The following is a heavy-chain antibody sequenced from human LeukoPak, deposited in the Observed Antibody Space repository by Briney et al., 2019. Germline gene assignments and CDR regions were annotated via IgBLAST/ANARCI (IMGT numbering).Heavy chain of an antibody. CDR1: GYTFTGYY. V-gene: IGHV1-2*02. Sequence: GASVKVSCKASGYTFTGYYMHWVRQAPGQGLEWMGWINPNSGGTNYAQKFRGRVTMTRDTPISTAYMELSRLRSDDTAVYYCARVGSYSYGYHYYYYYMDVWGKGTTVTVSS. CDR3: ARVGSYSYGYHYYYYYMDV. CDR2: INPNSGGT. D-gene: IGHD5-18*01. J-gene: IGHJ6*03.